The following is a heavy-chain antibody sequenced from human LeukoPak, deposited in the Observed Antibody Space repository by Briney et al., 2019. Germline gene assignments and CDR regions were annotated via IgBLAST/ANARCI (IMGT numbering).Heavy chain of an antibody. D-gene: IGHD2-2*01. Sequence: ASVKVSCKASGYTFTGYYMHWVRQAPGQGLEWMGWINPNSGGTNYAQKFQGRVTMTRDTSISTAYMELSRLRSDDTAVYYCARGLTWDTVVVPAAGEDWFDPWGQGTLVTVSS. J-gene: IGHJ5*02. V-gene: IGHV1-2*02. CDR3: ARGLTWDTVVVPAAGEDWFDP. CDR2: INPNSGGT. CDR1: GYTFTGYY.